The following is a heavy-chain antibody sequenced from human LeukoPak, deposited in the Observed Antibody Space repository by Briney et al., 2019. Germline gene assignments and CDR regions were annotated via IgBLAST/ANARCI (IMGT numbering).Heavy chain of an antibody. CDR2: INPNSGGT. V-gene: IGHV1-2*02. Sequence: ASVKVSCKASGGTFSSYAISWVRQAPGQGLEWMGWINPNSGGTNYAQKFQGRVTMTRDTSISTAYMELSRLRSDDTAVYYCARDGRIAVAGAAFDIWGQGTMVTVSS. D-gene: IGHD6-19*01. CDR3: ARDGRIAVAGAAFDI. J-gene: IGHJ3*02. CDR1: GGTFSSYA.